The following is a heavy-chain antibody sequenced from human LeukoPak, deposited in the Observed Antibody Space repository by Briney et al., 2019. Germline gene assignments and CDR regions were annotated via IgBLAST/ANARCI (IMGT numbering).Heavy chain of an antibody. CDR2: IYPGDSDT. V-gene: IGHV5-51*01. J-gene: IGHJ5*02. CDR3: ARLVPIVVVPAADNWFDP. CDR1: GYSFTSYW. D-gene: IGHD2-2*01. Sequence: GGSLRLSCKGSGYSFTSYWIGWVRQMPGKGLEWMGIIYPGDSDTRYSPSFQGQVTISADKSISTAYLQWSSLKASDTAMCHCARLVPIVVVPAADNWFDPWGQGTLVTVSS.